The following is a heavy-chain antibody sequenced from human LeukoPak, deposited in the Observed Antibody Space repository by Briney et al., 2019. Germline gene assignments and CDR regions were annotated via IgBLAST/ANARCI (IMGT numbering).Heavy chain of an antibody. V-gene: IGHV4-39*07. D-gene: IGHD6-19*01. CDR2: IYYSGST. Sequence: SETLSLTCTVSGGSISSSSYYWGWIRQPPGKGLEWIGSIYYSGSTYYNPSLKSRVTISVDTSKNQFSLKLSSVTAADTAVYYCARVPPPYSSGWYEERYFDYWGQGTLVTVSS. CDR3: ARVPPPYSSGWYEERYFDY. J-gene: IGHJ4*02. CDR1: GGSISSSSYY.